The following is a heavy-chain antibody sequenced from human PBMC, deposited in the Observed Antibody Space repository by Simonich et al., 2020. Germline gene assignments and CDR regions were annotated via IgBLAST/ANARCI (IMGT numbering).Heavy chain of an antibody. V-gene: IGHV4-39*01. Sequence: QLQLQESGPGLVKPSETLSLTCTVSGGSISSSSYYWGWIRRPPGKGREWIGSIYYRGTTYYNPSLKSRVTISVDTSKNQFSLKLSSVTAADTAVYYCARWAYSSSYFDYWGQGTLVTVSS. CDR1: GGSISSSSYY. CDR2: IYYRGTT. J-gene: IGHJ4*02. CDR3: ARWAYSSSYFDY. D-gene: IGHD6-6*01.